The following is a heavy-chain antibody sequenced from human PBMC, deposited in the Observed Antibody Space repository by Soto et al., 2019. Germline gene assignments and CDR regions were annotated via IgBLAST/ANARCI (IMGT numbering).Heavy chain of an antibody. CDR2: IKQDGSEK. V-gene: IGHV3-7*04. CDR1: GFTFSSYW. CDR3: ARDYGSGRGGDYYYGMDV. Sequence: GGSLRLSCAASGFTFSSYWMSWVRQAPGKGLEWVANIKQDGSEKYYVDSVKGRFTISRDNAKNSLYLQMNSLRAEETAVYYCARDYGSGRGGDYYYGMDVWGQGTTVTVSS. J-gene: IGHJ6*02. D-gene: IGHD3-10*01.